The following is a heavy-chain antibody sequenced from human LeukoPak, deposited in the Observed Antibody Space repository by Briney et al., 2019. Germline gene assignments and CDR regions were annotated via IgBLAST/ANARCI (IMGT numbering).Heavy chain of an antibody. CDR1: GGSISSGSYY. D-gene: IGHD2-2*01. J-gene: IGHJ3*02. CDR2: IYTSGST. Sequence: SETLSLTCTVSGGSISSGSYYWSWIRRPAGKGLEWIGRIYTSGSTNYNPSLKSRVTISVDTSKNQFSLKLSSVTAADTAAYYCARSIVVVPAAAYLDAFDIWGQGTMVTVSS. V-gene: IGHV4-61*02. CDR3: ARSIVVVPAAAYLDAFDI.